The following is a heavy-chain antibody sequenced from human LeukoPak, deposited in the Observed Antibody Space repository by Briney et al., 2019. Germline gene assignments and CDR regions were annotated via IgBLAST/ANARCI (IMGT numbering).Heavy chain of an antibody. CDR2: ISGSGGST. J-gene: IGHJ4*02. CDR1: GFTFSSYA. D-gene: IGHD6-13*01. V-gene: IGHV3-23*01. CDR3: AKDTGYSSSYLPDY. Sequence: GGSLRLSCAASGFTFSSYAMSWVRQAPGKGLEWVSAISGSGGSTYYADSVKGRFTISRDNSKNTLYLQMNSPRAEDTAVYYCAKDTGYSSSYLPDYWGQGTLVTVSS.